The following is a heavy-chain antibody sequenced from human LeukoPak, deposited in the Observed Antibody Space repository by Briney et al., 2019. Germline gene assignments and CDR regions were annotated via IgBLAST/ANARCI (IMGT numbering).Heavy chain of an antibody. J-gene: IGHJ4*02. CDR1: GYTFTGYY. CDR3: ARGGPQYYYDSSGYYGY. Sequence: ASVKVSCKASGYTFTGYYMHWVRQAPGQGLEWMGWINPNSGGTNYAQKFQGRVTMTRDTSISTAYMELSRLRSDDTAVYYCARGGPQYYYDSSGYYGYWGQGTLVTVPS. D-gene: IGHD3-22*01. CDR2: INPNSGGT. V-gene: IGHV1-2*02.